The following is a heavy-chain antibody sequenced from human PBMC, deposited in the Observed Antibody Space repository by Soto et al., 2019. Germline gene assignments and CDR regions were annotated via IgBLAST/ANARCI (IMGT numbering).Heavy chain of an antibody. Sequence: EVQLVESGGGLVQPGRSLRLSCAASGFTFDDYAMHWVRQAPGKGLEWVSGISWNSGSIGYADSVKGRFTISRDNAKNSLYLQMNSLRAEDTALYYCAKDTRYDFWSGYYGSWGQGTLVTVSS. J-gene: IGHJ5*02. CDR2: ISWNSGSI. CDR1: GFTFDDYA. CDR3: AKDTRYDFWSGYYGS. V-gene: IGHV3-9*01. D-gene: IGHD3-3*01.